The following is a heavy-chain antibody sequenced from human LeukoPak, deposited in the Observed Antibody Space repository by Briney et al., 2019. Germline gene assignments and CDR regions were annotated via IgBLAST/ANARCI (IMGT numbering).Heavy chain of an antibody. CDR1: GYTFTVYY. D-gene: IGHD2-21*01. V-gene: IGHV1-2*06. J-gene: IGHJ6*03. CDR3: ARKGYGGANMDV. Sequence: GASVKVSCKASGYTFTVYYMHWVRQAPGQGLEWMGRINPNSGGTNYAQKFQGRVTMTRDTSISTAYMELSRLRSDDTAVHYCARKGYGGANMDVWGKGTTVTVSS. CDR2: INPNSGGT.